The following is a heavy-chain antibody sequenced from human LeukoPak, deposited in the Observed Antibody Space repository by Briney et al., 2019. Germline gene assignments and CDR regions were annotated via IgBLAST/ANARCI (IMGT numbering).Heavy chain of an antibody. Sequence: GGSLRLSCAASGFTFSSYAMSWVRQAPGKGLEWVSTITGSGGHIYYADSVKGRFTIARDNSKSTLSLQMNSLRAEDTAVYYCAKRGGYSSGWYYFDYWGQGTLVTVSS. CDR1: GFTFSSYA. J-gene: IGHJ4*02. CDR2: ITGSGGHI. V-gene: IGHV3-23*01. CDR3: AKRGGYSSGWYYFDY. D-gene: IGHD6-19*01.